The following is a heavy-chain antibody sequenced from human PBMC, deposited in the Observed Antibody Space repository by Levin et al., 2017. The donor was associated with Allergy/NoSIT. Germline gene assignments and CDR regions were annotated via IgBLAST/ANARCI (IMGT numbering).Heavy chain of an antibody. V-gene: IGHV1-69*13. CDR1: GGTFSSYA. J-gene: IGHJ3*02. CDR3: ASAPRLPSPYGSGRYLYAFDI. D-gene: IGHD3-10*01. CDR2: IIPIFGTA. Sequence: EASVKVSCKASGGTFSSYAISWVRQAPGQGLEWMGGIIPIFGTANYAQKFQGRVTITADESTSTAYMELSSLRSEDTAVYYCASAPRLPSPYGSGRYLYAFDIWGQGTMVTVSS.